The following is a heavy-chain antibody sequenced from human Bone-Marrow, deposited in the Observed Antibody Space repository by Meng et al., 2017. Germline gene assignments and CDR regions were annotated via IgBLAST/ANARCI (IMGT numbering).Heavy chain of an antibody. CDR2: ISGGAYST. D-gene: IGHD3-10*01. Sequence: GESLKISCTASGFTFSRHAMIWVRQAPGKGLAWVSAISGGAYSTSYADSVKGRFTITRDNSKNTVYLQMNNLRAEDTAVYYCARDGLIYYYGSGRYYNDNVMGMDVWGQGTTVTVSS. CDR1: GFTFSRHA. CDR3: ARDGLIYYYGSGRYYNDNVMGMDV. J-gene: IGHJ6*02. V-gene: IGHV3-23*01.